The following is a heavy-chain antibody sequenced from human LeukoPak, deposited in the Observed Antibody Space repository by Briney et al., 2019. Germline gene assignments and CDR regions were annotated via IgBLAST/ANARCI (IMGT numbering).Heavy chain of an antibody. Sequence: GGSLRLSCAASAFTFSDYWMTWVRQAPGKGLERVANIKEDGSEKYYVDSVKGRFTISRDNAKNSLYLQMSSLRDDGTAVYYCTRDRGWQQFDYWGQGTLVTVSS. J-gene: IGHJ4*02. CDR1: AFTFSDYW. V-gene: IGHV3-7*01. CDR2: IKEDGSEK. D-gene: IGHD5-24*01. CDR3: TRDRGWQQFDY.